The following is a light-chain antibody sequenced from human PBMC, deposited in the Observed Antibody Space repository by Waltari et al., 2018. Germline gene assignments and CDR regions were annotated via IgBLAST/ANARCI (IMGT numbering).Light chain of an antibody. CDR2: DAS. J-gene: IGKJ1*01. CDR3: QQRSNWPQWT. Sequence: EIVLTQSPATLSLSPGERATLSCSASQSVSSYLAWYHQKPGQAPRLLISDASNRATGIPARFSGSGSGTDFTLTISSLEPEDFAVYYCQQRSNWPQWTFGQGTKVEI. CDR1: QSVSSY. V-gene: IGKV3-11*01.